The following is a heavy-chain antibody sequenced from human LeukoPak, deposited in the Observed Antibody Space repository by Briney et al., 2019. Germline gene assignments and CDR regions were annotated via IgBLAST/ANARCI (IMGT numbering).Heavy chain of an antibody. D-gene: IGHD2-15*01. CDR2: IYHSGST. CDR3: ARDLLTGGYCSGGSCYDY. CDR1: GYSISSGYY. Sequence: SETLSVTCTVSGYSISSGYYWGWIRQPPGKGLEWIGSIYHSGSTYYNPSLKSRVTISVDTSKNQFSLKLSSVTAADTAVYYCARDLLTGGYCSGGSCYDYWGQGTLVTVSS. J-gene: IGHJ4*02. V-gene: IGHV4-38-2*02.